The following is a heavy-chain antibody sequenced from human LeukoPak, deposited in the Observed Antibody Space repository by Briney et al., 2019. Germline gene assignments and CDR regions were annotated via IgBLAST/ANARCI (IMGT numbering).Heavy chain of an antibody. J-gene: IGHJ4*02. V-gene: IGHV3-23*01. CDR2: ISGSGGST. D-gene: IGHD6-6*01. Sequence: GGSLRLSCAASGFTFSSYAMSWVRQAPGKGLEWVSAISGSGGSTYYADSVKGRFTISRDSSKNTLYLQMNSLRAEDTAVYYCAKFRAHSSSITDFDYWGQGTLVTVSS. CDR3: AKFRAHSSSITDFDY. CDR1: GFTFSSYA.